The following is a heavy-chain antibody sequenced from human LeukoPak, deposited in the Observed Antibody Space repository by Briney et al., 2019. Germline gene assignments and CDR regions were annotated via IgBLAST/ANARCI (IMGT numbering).Heavy chain of an antibody. V-gene: IGHV3-23*01. CDR2: ISGTGSGT. J-gene: IGHJ4*02. CDR1: GFTFSNYD. CDR3: AKDRRYNYGADY. Sequence: PGGSLRLSCAASGFTFSNYDMSWVRQAPGKGLEWVSGISGTGSGTYYTDSVKGRFTISRDNSKNTLYLQMTSLRAGDTAVYYCAKDRRYNYGADYWGQGTLVTVSS. D-gene: IGHD1-1*01.